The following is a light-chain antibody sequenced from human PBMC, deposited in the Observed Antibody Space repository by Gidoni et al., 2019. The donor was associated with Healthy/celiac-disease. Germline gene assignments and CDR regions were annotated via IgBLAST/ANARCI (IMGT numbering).Light chain of an antibody. CDR3: QSADSSGTYWV. Sequence: SYELTQPPSVPVSPGQTARITFPGAALAKQYAFWYQQKPGQAPVLVIYKDSERPSGIPERFSGSSSGTSVTLTISGVQAEDEADYYCQSADSSGTYWVFGGGTKLTVL. V-gene: IGLV3-25*03. CDR2: KDS. CDR1: ALAKQY. J-gene: IGLJ3*02.